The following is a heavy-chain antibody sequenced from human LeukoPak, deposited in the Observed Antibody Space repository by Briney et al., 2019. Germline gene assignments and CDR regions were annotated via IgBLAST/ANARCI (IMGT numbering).Heavy chain of an antibody. CDR1: GYTFTTYA. CDR2: INGGNGNT. Sequence: GASVKVSYKASGYTFTTYAMHWVRQAPGQRLEWMGWINGGNGNTKYSQKFQGRVTITRETSASTAYMELRSLRSEDTAVYYCARESYDILTGYSDYYGIDVWAKGPRSPSPQ. J-gene: IGHJ6*04. CDR3: ARESYDILTGYSDYYGIDV. V-gene: IGHV1-3*01. D-gene: IGHD3-9*01.